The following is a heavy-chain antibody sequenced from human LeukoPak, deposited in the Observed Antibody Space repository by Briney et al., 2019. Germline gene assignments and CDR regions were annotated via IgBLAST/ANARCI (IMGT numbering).Heavy chain of an antibody. CDR3: AGFQQRVGMVRGVIGWFDP. D-gene: IGHD3-10*01. CDR2: IYPGDSDT. CDR1: GYSFTSYW. Sequence: GESLKISCKGSGYSFTSYWIGWVRQMPGKGLEWMGIIYPGDSDTRCSPSFQGQVTISADKSISTAYLQWSSLKASDTAMYYCAGFQQRVGMVRGVIGWFDPWGQGTLVTVSS. J-gene: IGHJ5*02. V-gene: IGHV5-51*01.